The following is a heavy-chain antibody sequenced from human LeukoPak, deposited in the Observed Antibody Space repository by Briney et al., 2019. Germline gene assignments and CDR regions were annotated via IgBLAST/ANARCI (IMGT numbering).Heavy chain of an antibody. CDR2: VSGYDGRT. V-gene: IGHV1-18*01. CDR3: ARDYYNDYEDTFDI. CDR1: GYSFASYG. Sequence: AASVKVSXKASGYSFASYGISWVRQAPGQGLKWMGWVSGYDGRTNYAQNLKGRVTVPAETSTSTVYMELRSLRSDDTAIYYCARDYYNDYEDTFDIWGQGTMVTVSS. D-gene: IGHD4-11*01. J-gene: IGHJ3*02.